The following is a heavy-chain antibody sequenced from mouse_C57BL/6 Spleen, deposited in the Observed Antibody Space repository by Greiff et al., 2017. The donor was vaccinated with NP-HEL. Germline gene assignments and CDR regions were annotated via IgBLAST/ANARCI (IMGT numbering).Heavy chain of an antibody. CDR3: ARGYDYDVAWFAY. CDR1: GYTFTSYW. J-gene: IGHJ3*01. Sequence: QVQLQQPGAELVKPGASVKLSCKASGYTFTSYWMHWVKQRPGQGLEWIGMIHPNSGSTNYNETFKSKATLTVDKSSSTAYMQLSSLTSEDSAVYYCARGYDYDVAWFAYWGQGTLVTVSA. CDR2: IHPNSGST. V-gene: IGHV1-64*01. D-gene: IGHD2-4*01.